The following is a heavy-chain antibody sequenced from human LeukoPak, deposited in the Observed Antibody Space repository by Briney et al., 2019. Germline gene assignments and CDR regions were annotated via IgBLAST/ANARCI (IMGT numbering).Heavy chain of an antibody. V-gene: IGHV1-69*01. Sequence: SVKVSCKASGGTFSSYAISWVRQAPGQGLEWMGGIIPIFGTANYAQKFQGRVTITADESTSTAYMELSSLRSEDTAVYYCASDKSAAAGPTDLYYFDYWGQGTLVTVSS. CDR2: IIPIFGTA. J-gene: IGHJ4*02. CDR3: ASDKSAAAGPTDLYYFDY. CDR1: GGTFSSYA. D-gene: IGHD6-13*01.